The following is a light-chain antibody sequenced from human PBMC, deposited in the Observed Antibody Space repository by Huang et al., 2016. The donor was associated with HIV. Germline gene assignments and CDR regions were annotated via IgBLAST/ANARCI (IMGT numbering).Light chain of an antibody. CDR3: HQYYSSPQT. Sequence: DIVVTQSPGSLALSLGERAAFNCTSSQSVFHSSNNKNYLSWYQLKPGQSPPLLIYWASTREFGVPDRFRGTGSGTDFTHTITSLQAEDVAVYYCHQYYSSPQTFGQGTKVEV. CDR1: QSVFHSSNNKNY. CDR2: WAS. V-gene: IGKV4-1*01. J-gene: IGKJ1*01.